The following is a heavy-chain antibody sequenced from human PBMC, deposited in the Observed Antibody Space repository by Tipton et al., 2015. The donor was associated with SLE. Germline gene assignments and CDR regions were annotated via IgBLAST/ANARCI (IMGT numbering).Heavy chain of an antibody. CDR3: AKGSSWTPFDY. D-gene: IGHD6-13*01. J-gene: IGHJ4*02. CDR1: GYSISSGYY. CDR2: IYHSGST. V-gene: IGHV4-38-2*01. Sequence: TLSLTCAVSGYSISSGYYWGWIRQPPGKGLEWIGSIYHSGSTYYNPSLKSRVTISVDTSKNQFSLKLSSVTAADTAVYYCAKGSSWTPFDYWGQGTLVTVSS.